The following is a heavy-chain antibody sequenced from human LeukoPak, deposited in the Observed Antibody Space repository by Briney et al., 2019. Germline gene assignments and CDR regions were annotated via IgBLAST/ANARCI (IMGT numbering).Heavy chain of an antibody. CDR3: AKAVLSTYYYDSSGYYLDY. Sequence: GGSLRLSCAASGLTFSTYAMSWVRQAPGKGREWVSVIIGSGGSTYYADSVKGRFTISRDNSKNTLYLQMNSLRAEDTAVYYCAKAVLSTYYYDSSGYYLDYWGQGTLVTVSS. CDR2: IIGSGGST. CDR1: GLTFSTYA. J-gene: IGHJ4*02. V-gene: IGHV3-23*01. D-gene: IGHD3-22*01.